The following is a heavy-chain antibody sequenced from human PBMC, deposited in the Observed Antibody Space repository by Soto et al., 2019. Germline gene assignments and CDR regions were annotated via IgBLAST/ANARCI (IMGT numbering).Heavy chain of an antibody. V-gene: IGHV3-48*01. CDR2: ISSSSSSI. CDR3: ARDPSGDRDFDD. D-gene: IGHD7-27*01. CDR1: GFNFNSYD. J-gene: IGHJ4*02. Sequence: GGSLRLSCAASGFNFNSYDMNWVRQAPGKGLEWVSYISSSSSSIYYADSVKGRFTISRDNAKNSLYLQMNSLRAEDTAVYYCARDPSGDRDFDDWGQGTLVTVSS.